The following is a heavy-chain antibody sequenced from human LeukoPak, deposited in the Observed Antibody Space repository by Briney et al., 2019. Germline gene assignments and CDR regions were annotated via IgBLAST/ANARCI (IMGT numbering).Heavy chain of an antibody. J-gene: IGHJ5*02. CDR1: GGSISSSSYY. CDR2: IYYSGST. CDR3: ARRAPSSSWLNWFDP. Sequence: IPSETLSLTCTVSGGSISSSSYYWGWLRQPPGKGREWIGSIYYSGSTYYNPSLKSRVTISVDTSKNQFSLKLSSVTAADTAVYYCARRAPSSSWLNWFDPWGQGTLVTVSS. V-gene: IGHV4-39*01. D-gene: IGHD6-13*01.